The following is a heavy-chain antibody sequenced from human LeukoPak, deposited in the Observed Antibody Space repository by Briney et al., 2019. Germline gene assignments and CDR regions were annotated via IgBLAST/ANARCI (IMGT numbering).Heavy chain of an antibody. CDR3: AKASVTTAVLFDS. V-gene: IGHV4-59*13. J-gene: IGHJ4*02. CDR2: MSNTGIT. CDR1: GGSISSYF. Sequence: SETLSLTCTVSGGSISSYFWNWIRQPPGQGLEWISHMSNTGITKYNPSLKSRVTISADTSKNQFSLNLNSVTAADTAVYFCAKASVTTAVLFDSWGQGTLVAVSS. D-gene: IGHD4-23*01.